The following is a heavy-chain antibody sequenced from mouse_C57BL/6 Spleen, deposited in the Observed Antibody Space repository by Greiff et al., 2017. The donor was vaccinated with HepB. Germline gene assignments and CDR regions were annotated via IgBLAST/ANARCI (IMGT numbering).Heavy chain of an antibody. Sequence: VQLQQSGAELVKPGASVKLSCTASGFNIKDYYMHWVKQRTEQGLEWIGRIDPEDGETKYAPKFPGKATITADTSSNTAYLQLSSLTSEDTAVYYCARGGSSPLYAMDYWGQGTSVTVSS. CDR3: ARGGSSPLYAMDY. V-gene: IGHV14-2*01. D-gene: IGHD1-1*01. J-gene: IGHJ4*01. CDR1: GFNIKDYY. CDR2: IDPEDGET.